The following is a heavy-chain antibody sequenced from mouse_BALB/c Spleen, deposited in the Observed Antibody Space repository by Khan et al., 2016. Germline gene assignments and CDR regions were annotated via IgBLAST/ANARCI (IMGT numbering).Heavy chain of an antibody. V-gene: IGHV5-17*02. CDR1: GSTFSSFG. D-gene: IGHD2-1*01. Sequence: EVELVESGGGLVQPGGSRKLSCAASGSTFSSFGMHWVRQAPKKGLEWVAYISSGSSTIYYVDTVKGRFTISRDSPKNTLFLQMTSLRSEDTAMYYCARSGGNFHWYFDVWGAGTSVTVSS. CDR2: ISSGSSTI. CDR3: ARSGGNFHWYFDV. J-gene: IGHJ1*01.